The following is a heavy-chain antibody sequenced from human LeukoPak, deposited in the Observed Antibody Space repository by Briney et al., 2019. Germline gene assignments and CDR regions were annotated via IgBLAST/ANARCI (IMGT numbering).Heavy chain of an antibody. CDR3: AREQWELPDAFDI. V-gene: IGHV3-66*01. CDR1: GFTVSSNY. Sequence: GGSLRLSCAVSGFTVSSNYMTWVRRAPGKGLEWVSIIYSGGSTYYADSVKGRFTISRDNSKNTLYLQMGSLRAEDMAVYYCAREQWELPDAFDIWGQGTMVTVSS. D-gene: IGHD1-26*01. J-gene: IGHJ3*02. CDR2: IYSGGST.